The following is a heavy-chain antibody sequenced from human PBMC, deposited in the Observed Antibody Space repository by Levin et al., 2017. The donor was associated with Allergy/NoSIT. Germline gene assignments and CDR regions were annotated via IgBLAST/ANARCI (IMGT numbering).Heavy chain of an antibody. Sequence: GGSLRLSCAASGFTFSSYAMSWVRQAPGKGLEWVSAISGSGGSTYYADSVKGRFTISRDNSKNTLYLQMNSLRAEDTAVYYCAKGGIYDSSGYFSPDAFDIWGQGTMVTVSS. CDR3: AKGGIYDSSGYFSPDAFDI. CDR2: ISGSGGST. CDR1: GFTFSSYA. V-gene: IGHV3-23*01. J-gene: IGHJ3*02. D-gene: IGHD3-22*01.